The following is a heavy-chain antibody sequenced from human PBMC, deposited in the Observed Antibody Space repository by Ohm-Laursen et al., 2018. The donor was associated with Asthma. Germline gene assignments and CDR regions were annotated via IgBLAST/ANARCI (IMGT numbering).Heavy chain of an antibody. V-gene: IGHV3-30*03. CDR2: ISYDGSNK. Sequence: SLRLSCAASGFTFNSYGMHWVRQAPGKGLEWVAVISYDGSNKYYADSVKGRFTISRDNSKNTLYLQMNSLRAEDTAVYYCAAPSRYCSGGSCYSMFRYWGQGTLVTVSS. CDR1: GFTFNSYG. J-gene: IGHJ4*02. D-gene: IGHD2-15*01. CDR3: AAPSRYCSGGSCYSMFRY.